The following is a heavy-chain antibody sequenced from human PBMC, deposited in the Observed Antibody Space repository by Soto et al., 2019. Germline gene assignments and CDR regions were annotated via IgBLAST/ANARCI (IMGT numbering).Heavy chain of an antibody. J-gene: IGHJ6*02. Sequence: GASVKVSCKASGGTFSSYAISWVRQAPGQGLEWMGGIIPIFGTANYAQKFKSRVTITADESTSTAYMELSSMRSEDTAEYYSESRIISTSCYGADICYYYGMDVWGQGTTVTVSS. D-gene: IGHD2-2*01. CDR3: ESRIISTSCYGADICYYYGMDV. CDR1: GGTFSSYA. CDR2: IIPIFGTA. V-gene: IGHV1-69*13.